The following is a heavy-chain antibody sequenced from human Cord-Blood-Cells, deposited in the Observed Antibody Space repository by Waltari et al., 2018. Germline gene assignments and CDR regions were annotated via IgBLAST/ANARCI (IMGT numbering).Heavy chain of an antibody. D-gene: IGHD6-19*01. CDR1: GGSISSSSYS. CDR2: IYYRGST. J-gene: IGHJ4*02. V-gene: IGHV4-39*01. CDR3: ATLSSGWYYFDY. Sequence: QLQLQDSGPGLVKPSATLSLPCPVSGGSISSSSYSRGWLRQPPGKGLEWIGRIYYRGSTYYNPSRKSRVTISGDRSKSRCSGELSSVTAAETAVYYCATLSSGWYYFDYWGQGTLVTVSS.